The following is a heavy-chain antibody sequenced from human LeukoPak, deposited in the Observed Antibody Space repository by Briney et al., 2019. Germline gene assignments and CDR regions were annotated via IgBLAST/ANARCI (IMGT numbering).Heavy chain of an antibody. J-gene: IGHJ4*02. CDR3: ARDRGYYVFDY. V-gene: IGHV3-7*01. CDR2: VKPDGSEK. CDR1: GFTFSSYW. Sequence: GGSLRLSCAASGFTFSSYWMTWVRQAPGKGLEWVAHVKPDGSEKSYVDSVKGRFTISRDNAQNSLYLQMNSLRAEDTAVYYCARDRGYYVFDYWGQGTLVAVSS. D-gene: IGHD3-22*01.